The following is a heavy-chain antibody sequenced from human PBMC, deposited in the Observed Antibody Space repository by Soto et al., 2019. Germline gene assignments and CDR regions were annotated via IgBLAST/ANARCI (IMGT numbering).Heavy chain of an antibody. CDR1: GGSISSGGYY. D-gene: IGHD3-3*01. CDR3: ARVAYYDFWSGYYSWFDY. V-gene: IGHV4-31*03. Sequence: QVQLQESGPGLVKPSQTLSLTCTVSGGSISSGGYYWSWIRQHPGKGLEWIGYIYYSGSTYYNPSLKSRVTISVDTSKNQFSLKQSSVTAADTAVYYCARVAYYDFWSGYYSWFDYWGQGTLVTVSS. J-gene: IGHJ4*02. CDR2: IYYSGST.